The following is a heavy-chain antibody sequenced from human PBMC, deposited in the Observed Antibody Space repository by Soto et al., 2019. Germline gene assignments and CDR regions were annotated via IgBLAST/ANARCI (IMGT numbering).Heavy chain of an antibody. V-gene: IGHV4-34*01. D-gene: IGHD6-13*01. Sequence: SETLSLTCAVYGESVTGFYWTWIRQPPGKGLEWIGEINHSGSTNYNPSLKSRVTISIDTSKNQFSLKLTPVTAADTAVYYCAREFGAAAGDYWGQGTLVTVSS. J-gene: IGHJ4*02. CDR3: AREFGAAAGDY. CDR1: GESVTGFY. CDR2: INHSGST.